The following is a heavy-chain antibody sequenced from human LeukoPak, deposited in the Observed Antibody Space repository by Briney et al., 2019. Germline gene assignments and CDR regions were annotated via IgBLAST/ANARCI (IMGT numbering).Heavy chain of an antibody. CDR3: ARPTYYYDSSGSFDY. D-gene: IGHD3-22*01. CDR2: IIPIFGTA. J-gene: IGHJ4*02. CDR1: GGTFSSYA. V-gene: IGHV1-69*05. Sequence: SVKVSCKASGGTFSSYAISWVRQAPGQGLEWMGGIIPIFGTANYAQKFQGRVTITTDESTSTAYMELSSLRSEDAAVYYCARPTYYYDSSGSFDYWGQGTLVTVSS.